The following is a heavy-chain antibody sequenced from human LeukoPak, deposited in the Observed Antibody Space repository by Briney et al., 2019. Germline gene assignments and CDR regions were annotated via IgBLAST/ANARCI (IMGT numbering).Heavy chain of an antibody. CDR1: GGSFSTYY. Sequence: SETLSLTCAVYGGSFSTYYWTWIRQPPGKGLEWIGEINHSGSTNYNPSLKSRVTISVDKSKNQFPLKLSSVTAADTAVYYCARGWAYYDSSGYYYAPLHDAFDIWGQGTMVTVSS. CDR2: INHSGST. CDR3: ARGWAYYDSSGYYYAPLHDAFDI. V-gene: IGHV4-34*01. D-gene: IGHD3-22*01. J-gene: IGHJ3*02.